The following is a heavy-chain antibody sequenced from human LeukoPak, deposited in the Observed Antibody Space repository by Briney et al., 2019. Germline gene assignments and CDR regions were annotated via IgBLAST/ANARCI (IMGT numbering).Heavy chain of an antibody. D-gene: IGHD4-23*01. V-gene: IGHV3-30*03. CDR3: AREIFHYGGKDYYYGMDV. J-gene: IGHJ6*02. CDR2: ISYDGSNK. Sequence: GGSLRLSCAASGFTFSSYGMHWVRQAPGKGLEWVAVISYDGSNKYYADSVKGRVTVSRDNSKNTLYLQMNSLRAEDTAVYCCAREIFHYGGKDYYYGMDVWGQGTTVTVSS. CDR1: GFTFSSYG.